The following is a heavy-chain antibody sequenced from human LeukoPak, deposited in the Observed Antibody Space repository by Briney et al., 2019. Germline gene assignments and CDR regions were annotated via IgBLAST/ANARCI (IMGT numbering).Heavy chain of an antibody. CDR3: ARGVPGAFGGGAFDI. V-gene: IGHV3-66*01. D-gene: IGHD2-15*01. Sequence: GGSLRLSCVVSGFAVSSNYMTWVRQAPGKGLEWVSLIYSGGRTYYADPMKGRFTISRDNSKNTVYLQVNSMRVEDTAVYYCARGVPGAFGGGAFDIWGQGTMVTVSS. CDR2: IYSGGRT. J-gene: IGHJ3*02. CDR1: GFAVSSNY.